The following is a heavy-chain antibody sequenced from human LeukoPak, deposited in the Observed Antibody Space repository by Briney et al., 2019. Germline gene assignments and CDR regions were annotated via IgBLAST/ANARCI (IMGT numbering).Heavy chain of an antibody. V-gene: IGHV3-30*02. D-gene: IGHD1-26*01. CDR2: IRYDGSKT. J-gene: IGHJ4*02. CDR3: ARVGSYYVDFDY. Sequence: PGGSLRLSCAASGFTFSDYGMHWVRQAPGQGLEWVAFIRYDGSKTYYADSVKGRITISRDNFKNTLYLQMNSLRAEDTAVYYCARVGSYYVDFDYWGQGTLVTVSS. CDR1: GFTFSDYG.